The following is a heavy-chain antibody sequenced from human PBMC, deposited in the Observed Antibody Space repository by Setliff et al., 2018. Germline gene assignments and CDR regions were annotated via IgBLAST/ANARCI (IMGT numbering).Heavy chain of an antibody. CDR1: NGSLTNFY. V-gene: IGHV4-59*01. D-gene: IGHD1-26*01. Sequence: PSETLSLTCSLSNGSLTNFYWAWIRQTPGKGLEWIGYIYYRGNTNYNPSLRGRVTISVDTSTNQFSLRLNSVTPADTAVYFCARDNTIVGATDYWGQGTLVTVSS. CDR2: IYYRGNT. CDR3: ARDNTIVGATDY. J-gene: IGHJ4*02.